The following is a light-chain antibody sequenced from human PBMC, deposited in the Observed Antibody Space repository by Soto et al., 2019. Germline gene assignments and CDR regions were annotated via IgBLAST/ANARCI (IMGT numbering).Light chain of an antibody. CDR1: QNIGSL. V-gene: IGKV3-15*01. Sequence: EIVLTQSPGTLSFSPGERATLSGRASQNIGSLLGWYQQKPGRAPRLLIYGASTTATGIPARFSGSGSGTEFILTISSVESEDFAIYYCQQHNDWPTFGQGTRLEIK. J-gene: IGKJ5*01. CDR3: QQHNDWPT. CDR2: GAS.